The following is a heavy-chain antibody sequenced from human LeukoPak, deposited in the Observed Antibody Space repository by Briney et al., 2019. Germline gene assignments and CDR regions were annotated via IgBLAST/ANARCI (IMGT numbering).Heavy chain of an antibody. V-gene: IGHV4-39*01. CDR1: GGSISSSSYY. J-gene: IGHJ5*02. Sequence: SETLSLTCTVSGGSISSSSYYWGLIRQPPGKGLEWIGSIYYSGSTYYNPSLKSRVTISVDTSKNQFSLKLSSVTAADTAVYYCARVGSSLIVGAVDPWGQGTLVTVSS. D-gene: IGHD1-26*01. CDR3: ARVGSSLIVGAVDP. CDR2: IYYSGST.